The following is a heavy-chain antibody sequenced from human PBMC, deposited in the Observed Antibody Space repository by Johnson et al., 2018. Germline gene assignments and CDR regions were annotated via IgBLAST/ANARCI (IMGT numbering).Heavy chain of an antibody. D-gene: IGHD6-6*01. J-gene: IGHJ3*02. Sequence: VQLVQSGGGLVQPGGSLRLSCAASGFRFSSYSMNWVRQAPGKGLEWVSYISSGSITIYYADSVKGRFTISRDNAKNSVFLQMNSLRAGDTAVYYCARAGTSYAFDIWGQGTMVTVSS. V-gene: IGHV3-48*01. CDR2: ISSGSITI. CDR1: GFRFSSYS. CDR3: ARAGTSYAFDI.